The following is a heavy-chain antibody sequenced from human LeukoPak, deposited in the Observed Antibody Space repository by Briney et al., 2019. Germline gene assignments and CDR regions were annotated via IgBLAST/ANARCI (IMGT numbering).Heavy chain of an antibody. CDR3: ARTPNMITFGGVAVPSYCDY. Sequence: SETLSLTCAVSGASISSGDYSWSWIRQPPGKGLEWIDYIYHSGGTYYNPSLKSRVTISLDRSNNQFSLKLSSVTAADTAVYYCARTPNMITFGGVAVPSYCDYWGQGTLVTVSS. V-gene: IGHV4-30-2*01. D-gene: IGHD3-16*01. J-gene: IGHJ4*02. CDR2: IYHSGGT. CDR1: GASISSGDYS.